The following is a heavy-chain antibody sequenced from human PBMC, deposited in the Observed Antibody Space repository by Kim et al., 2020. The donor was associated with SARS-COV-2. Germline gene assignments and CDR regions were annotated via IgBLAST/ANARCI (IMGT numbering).Heavy chain of an antibody. CDR3: ARGRYPNWFDP. D-gene: IGHD1-20*01. CDR1: GGSFSGYY. CDR2: INHSGST. V-gene: IGHV4-34*01. J-gene: IGHJ5*02. Sequence: SETLSLTCAVYGGSFSGYYWSWVRQPPGKGLEWIGEINHSGSTNYNPSLKSRVTISVDTSKNQFSLKLSSVTAADTAVYYCARGRYPNWFDPWGQGTLVTVSS.